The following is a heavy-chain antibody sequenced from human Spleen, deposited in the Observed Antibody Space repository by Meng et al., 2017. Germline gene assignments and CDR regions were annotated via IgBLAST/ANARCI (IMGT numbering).Heavy chain of an antibody. CDR2: INTDGSST. V-gene: IGHV3-74*01. D-gene: IGHD1-1*01. CDR1: GFTFSSYA. Sequence: GESLKISCAASGFTFSSYAMIWVRQAPGKGLVWVSRINTDGSSTSYADSVKGRFTISRDNAKNTLYLQMNSLKSEDTAMYYCARPTGTTYPDYWGQGTLVTVSS. CDR3: ARPTGTTYPDY. J-gene: IGHJ4*02.